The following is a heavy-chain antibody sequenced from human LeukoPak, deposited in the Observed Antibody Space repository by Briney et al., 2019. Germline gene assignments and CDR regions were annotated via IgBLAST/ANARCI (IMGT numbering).Heavy chain of an antibody. J-gene: IGHJ6*04. CDR3: AELGITMIGGV. V-gene: IGHV3-7*01. Sequence: PGGSLRLSCADSGLTISNNWMSWVRQAPGKGLEWVANIKLDGSEQYYVDSVKGRFTISRDNAKNSLYLQMNSLRAEDTAVYYCAELGITMIGGVWGKGTTVTISS. CDR1: GLTISNNW. D-gene: IGHD3-10*02. CDR2: IKLDGSEQ.